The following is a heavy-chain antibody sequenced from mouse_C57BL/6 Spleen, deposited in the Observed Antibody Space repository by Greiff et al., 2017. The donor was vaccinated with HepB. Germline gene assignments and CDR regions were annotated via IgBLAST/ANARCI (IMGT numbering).Heavy chain of an antibody. J-gene: IGHJ4*01. CDR2: IYPGSGST. CDR1: GYTFTSYW. D-gene: IGHD1-1*01. V-gene: IGHV1-55*01. CDR3: ARRFTAVVGDYAMDY. Sequence: QVQLQQPGAELVKPGASVKMSCKASGYTFTSYWITWVKQRPGQGLEWNGDIYPGSGSTDYNEKFKSKATLTVDTSSSTAYMQLSSLTSEDSAVYYCARRFTAVVGDYAMDYWGQGASVTVSS.